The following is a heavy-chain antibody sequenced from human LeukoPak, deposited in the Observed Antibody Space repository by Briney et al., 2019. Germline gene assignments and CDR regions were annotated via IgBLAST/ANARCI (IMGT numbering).Heavy chain of an antibody. Sequence: GGSLRLSCAASGFTFSTYGMHWVRQAPGKGVDWVAVIWHYGSKTYYADSLHGRFTISRDNSKNTLYLQMTSLRAEDTAVFYCVRGSPNSGSQYGYWGQGTLVIVSS. J-gene: IGHJ4*02. V-gene: IGHV3-33*01. CDR3: VRGSPNSGSQYGY. CDR2: IWHYGSKT. D-gene: IGHD1-26*01. CDR1: GFTFSTYG.